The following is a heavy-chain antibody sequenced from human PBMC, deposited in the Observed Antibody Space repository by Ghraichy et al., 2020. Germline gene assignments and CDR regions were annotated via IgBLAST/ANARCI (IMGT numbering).Heavy chain of an antibody. CDR2: ISHSGST. D-gene: IGHD4-11*01. J-gene: IGHJ4*02. CDR1: GYSISSGYY. Sequence: SETLSLTCTVSGYSISSGYYWGWIRQPPGKGLEWIGIISHSGSTYYNPSLKSRVTISVDTSRNQFSLKLSSVTAADTAVYYCARSTVTTFQGDFWGQGTLVTVSS. CDR3: ARSTVTTFQGDF. V-gene: IGHV4-38-2*02.